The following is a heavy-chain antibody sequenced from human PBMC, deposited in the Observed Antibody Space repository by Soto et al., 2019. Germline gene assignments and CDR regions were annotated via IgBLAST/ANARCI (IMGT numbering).Heavy chain of an antibody. CDR1: GFTFSSYW. Sequence: EVQVVESGGGLVQPGGSLRLSCAASGFTFSSYWMHWVRQAPGKGLVWVSRINSDGSSTSYAESVKGRFTFSRDNAKNRLYLQMSSLRAEDTAVYYCARGGDQLLSYAFDIWGQGTMVTVSA. CDR3: ARGGDQLLSYAFDI. CDR2: INSDGSST. V-gene: IGHV3-74*01. D-gene: IGHD2-2*01. J-gene: IGHJ3*02.